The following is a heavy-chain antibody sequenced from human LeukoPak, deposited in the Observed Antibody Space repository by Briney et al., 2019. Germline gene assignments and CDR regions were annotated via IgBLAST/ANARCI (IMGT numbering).Heavy chain of an antibody. J-gene: IGHJ3*01. CDR1: GFWFSNYA. CDR2: ISGGANNI. V-gene: IGHV3-23*01. CDR3: GRHPEGDYNGAFDF. D-gene: IGHD4-17*01. Sequence: AGGSLRLSCAASGFWFSNYAMAWIRQAPEKGLEWVSSISGGANNIKYSDSAKGRFSISRDNSKNTLYLQMDNLRVDDTALYYCGRHPEGDYNGAFDFWGQGTKVIVSS.